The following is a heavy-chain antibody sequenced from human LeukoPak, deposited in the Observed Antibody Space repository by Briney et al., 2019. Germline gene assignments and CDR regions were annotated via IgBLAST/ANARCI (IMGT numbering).Heavy chain of an antibody. CDR3: ARETKDTAMMYYFDF. CDR1: GFAFSNYD. V-gene: IGHV3-30*03. D-gene: IGHD5-18*01. Sequence: GRSLRLSCAASGFAFSNYDMHWARQAPGKGLEWVAIISSDGSHKYYADSVKGRFTISRDNSKNTLYLQINSLRAEDTAVYFCARETKDTAMMYYFDFWGQGTLVTVSS. J-gene: IGHJ4*02. CDR2: ISSDGSHK.